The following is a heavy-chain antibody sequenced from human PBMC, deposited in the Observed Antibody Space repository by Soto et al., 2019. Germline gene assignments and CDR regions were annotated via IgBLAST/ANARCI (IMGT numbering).Heavy chain of an antibody. D-gene: IGHD2-2*01. CDR1: GYTITRYD. V-gene: IGHV1-8*01. CDR2: MNPNSGNT. Sequence: GASVKVSCKASGYTITRYDIKWVRQANGQGLEWMGWMNPNSGNTGYAQKFQGRVTMTRNTSISTAYMELSSLRSEDTAVYYCARIPAANFFRHYYYYMDVWGKGTTVTVSS. CDR3: ARIPAANFFRHYYYYMDV. J-gene: IGHJ6*03.